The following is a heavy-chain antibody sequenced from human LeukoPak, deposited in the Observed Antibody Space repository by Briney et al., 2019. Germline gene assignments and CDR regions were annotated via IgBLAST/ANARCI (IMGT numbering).Heavy chain of an antibody. CDR3: ARLGGNYYDSSGYYEEYFQH. CDR1: GGTFSSYA. J-gene: IGHJ1*01. D-gene: IGHD3-22*01. Sequence: ASVKVSCKASGGTFSSYAISWVRQAPGQGLEWMGGIIPIFGTANYAQKFQGRVTITADESTSTAYMELSSLRSEDTAVYYCARLGGNYYDSSGYYEEYFQHWGQGTLVTVSS. CDR2: IIPIFGTA. V-gene: IGHV1-69*13.